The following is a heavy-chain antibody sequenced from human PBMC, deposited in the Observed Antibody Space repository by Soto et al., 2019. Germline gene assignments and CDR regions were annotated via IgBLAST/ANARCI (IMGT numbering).Heavy chain of an antibody. Sequence: EVQLVETGGGLIHPGGSLRLSCAVSGFTVSANYMSWVRQAPGKGLEWVSALYSGGSTYYADSVKGRFTISRDNSKNTLHLQMNSLRAEDTALYYCARHRAAFSSTFDYWGQGTQVTVSS. J-gene: IGHJ4*02. D-gene: IGHD3-3*02. V-gene: IGHV3-53*02. CDR3: ARHRAAFSSTFDY. CDR1: GFTVSANY. CDR2: LYSGGST.